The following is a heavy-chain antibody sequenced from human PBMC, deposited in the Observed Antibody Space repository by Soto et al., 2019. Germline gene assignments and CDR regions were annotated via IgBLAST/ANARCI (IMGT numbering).Heavy chain of an antibody. D-gene: IGHD3-22*01. CDR3: ARDNCYDSGGAKGWYFDL. CDR2: INPSGDFT. V-gene: IGHV1-46*01. Sequence: QVQLVQSGAEVKKPGASVKVSCKASGYTITRHWMHWVRQAPGQGLEWMGVINPSGDFTIYAQSFQGGVSVTRATSTSIVYMQLHSLGSQDTAVYYCARDNCYDSGGAKGWYFDLWGRGTLFLVSS. J-gene: IGHJ2*01. CDR1: GYTITRHW.